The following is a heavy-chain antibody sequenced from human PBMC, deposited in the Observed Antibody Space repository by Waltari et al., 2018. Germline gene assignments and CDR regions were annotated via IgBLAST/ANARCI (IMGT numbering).Heavy chain of an antibody. V-gene: IGHV4-4*02. Sequence: QVQLQESGPGLVKPSGTLSLTCAVSGGSLSRSTWWSWVRQPPGKGLEWIGEIYHSGSTNYNPSLKSRVTISVDKSKNQFSLKLSSVTAADTAVYYCASLVESGWGWFDPWGQGTLVTVSS. CDR1: GGSLSRSTW. CDR2: IYHSGST. CDR3: ASLVESGWGWFDP. D-gene: IGHD6-19*01. J-gene: IGHJ5*02.